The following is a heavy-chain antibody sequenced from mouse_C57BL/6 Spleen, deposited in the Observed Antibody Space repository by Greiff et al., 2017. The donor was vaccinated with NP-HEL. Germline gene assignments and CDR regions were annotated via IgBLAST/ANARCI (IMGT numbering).Heavy chain of an antibody. Sequence: QVQLKQSGAELMKPGASVKLSCKATGYTFTGYWIEWVKQRPGHGLEWIGEILPGSGSTNYNEKFKGKATFTADTSSNTAYMQLSSLTTEDSDIYYCARSDYYYGSLYYAMDYWGQGTSVTVSS. CDR2: ILPGSGST. CDR1: GYTFTGYW. CDR3: ARSDYYYGSLYYAMDY. V-gene: IGHV1-9*01. J-gene: IGHJ4*01. D-gene: IGHD1-1*01.